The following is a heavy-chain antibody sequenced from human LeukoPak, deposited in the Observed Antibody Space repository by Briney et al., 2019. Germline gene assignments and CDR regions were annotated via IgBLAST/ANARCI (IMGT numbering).Heavy chain of an antibody. J-gene: IGHJ6*01. D-gene: IGHD2-8*01. Sequence: PWGSLILSCVGSTFSFSNYARSWVRQAPGMGLEWVSGISASGSTHYVDSVRGRFTISRDNSEKTLYLQMNSLTAEDTAVYYCAKHLVSSVSIYDMDVWGQGTTVTVSS. V-gene: IGHV3-23*01. CDR2: ISASGST. CDR1: TFSFSNYA. CDR3: AKHLVSSVSIYDMDV.